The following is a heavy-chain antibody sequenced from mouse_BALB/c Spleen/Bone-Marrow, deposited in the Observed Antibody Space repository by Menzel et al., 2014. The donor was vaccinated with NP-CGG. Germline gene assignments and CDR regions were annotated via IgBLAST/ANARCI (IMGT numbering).Heavy chain of an antibody. D-gene: IGHD6-1*01. Sequence: EVMLVESGGGLVQPGGSLKLSCAASGFTFSSYGMSWVRPTPEKRLELVASINRTGGSTYYPDNVKSRFTISRDNAKNTLSQKMSSLKSEDTAMDYCARGSYCKYEDDIDDWGQGTTVTGSS. J-gene: IGHJ2*01. V-gene: IGHV5-6-3*01. CDR1: GFTFSSYG. CDR2: INRTGGST. CDR3: ARGSYCKYEDDIDD.